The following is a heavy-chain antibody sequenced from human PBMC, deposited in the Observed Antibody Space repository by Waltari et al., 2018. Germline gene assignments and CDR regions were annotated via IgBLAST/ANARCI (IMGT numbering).Heavy chain of an antibody. J-gene: IGHJ4*02. CDR3: ARDGHSYFYGSWSDY. D-gene: IGHD3-10*01. CDR1: GISVRTYA. CDR2: ISFDGNNI. Sequence: QVHLVESGGGVVQPGKSLTLSCEVSGISVRTYAMHWVRQAPGKGPEWVAVISFDGNNIYFADSVKGRFTITRDNSKNTLYLQMNSLTPEDTGIYYCARDGHSYFYGSWSDYWGQGTLVTVSS. V-gene: IGHV3-30*01.